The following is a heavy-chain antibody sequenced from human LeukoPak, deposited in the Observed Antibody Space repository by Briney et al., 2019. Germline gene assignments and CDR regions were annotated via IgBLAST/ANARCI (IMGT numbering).Heavy chain of an antibody. Sequence: SETLSLTCTVSGGSISSSSYYWGWIRQPPGNGLEWIGSIYYSGSTYYNPSLKSRVTISVDTSKNQFSLKLSSVTAADTAVYYCARVDTAMEIALYYFDYWGQGTLVTVSS. CDR1: GGSISSSSYY. CDR3: ARVDTAMEIALYYFDY. D-gene: IGHD5-18*01. V-gene: IGHV4-39*01. CDR2: IYYSGST. J-gene: IGHJ4*02.